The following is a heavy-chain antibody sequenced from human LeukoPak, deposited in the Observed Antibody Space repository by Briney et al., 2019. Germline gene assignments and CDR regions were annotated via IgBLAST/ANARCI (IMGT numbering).Heavy chain of an antibody. J-gene: IGHJ5*02. CDR1: GYTFTGYY. D-gene: IGHD3-9*01. Sequence: ASVKVSCKASGYTFTGYYMHWVRQAPGQGLEWMGWINPNSGGTNYAQKFQGRVTMTRDTSISTAYMELSRLRSDDTDVYYCAREFVLTGYYNENWFDPWGQGTLVTASS. V-gene: IGHV1-2*02. CDR3: AREFVLTGYYNENWFDP. CDR2: INPNSGGT.